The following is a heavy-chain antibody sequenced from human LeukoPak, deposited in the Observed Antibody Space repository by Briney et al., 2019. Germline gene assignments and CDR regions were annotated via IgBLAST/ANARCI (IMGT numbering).Heavy chain of an antibody. CDR1: GFTFSSYA. V-gene: IGHV3-23*01. CDR2: ISASGDST. J-gene: IGHJ4*02. CDR3: AKMPVSYSSGWSTFDY. Sequence: GGSLRLSCAASGFTFSSYAMSWVRQVPGKGLEWVSGISASGDSTYYADSVKARFTISRDNSKNTLYLQINSLRAEDAAVYYCAKMPVSYSSGWSTFDYWGQGNLVTVSS. D-gene: IGHD6-19*01.